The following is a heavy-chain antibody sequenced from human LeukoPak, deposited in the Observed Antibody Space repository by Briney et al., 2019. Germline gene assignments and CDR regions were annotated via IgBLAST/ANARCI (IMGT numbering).Heavy chain of an antibody. CDR3: AKSSTYSSSWYPAGAFDV. D-gene: IGHD6-13*01. CDR1: GFTFDDYA. J-gene: IGHJ3*01. Sequence: PGGSLRLSCAASGFTFDDYAMHWVRQAPGKGLEWVSLISWDGGSTYYADSVKGRFTISRDNSKNSLYLQMNSLRAEDTALYYCAKSSTYSSSWYPAGAFDVWGQGTMVTVSS. V-gene: IGHV3-43D*03. CDR2: ISWDGGST.